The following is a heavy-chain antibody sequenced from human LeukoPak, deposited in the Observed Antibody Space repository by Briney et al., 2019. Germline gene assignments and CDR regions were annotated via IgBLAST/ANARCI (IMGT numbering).Heavy chain of an antibody. J-gene: IGHJ1*01. Sequence: KPSETLSLTCTVSGYSISSGYYWGWIRQAPGKGLEWIGRIYTSGSTNYNPSHKSRVTISVDTSKNQFSLKLSSVTAADTAVYYCASGSYGYSSGWYGLGTEYFQHWGQGTLVTVSS. D-gene: IGHD6-19*01. CDR1: GYSISSGYY. CDR3: ASGSYGYSSGWYGLGTEYFQH. V-gene: IGHV4-38-2*02. CDR2: IYTSGST.